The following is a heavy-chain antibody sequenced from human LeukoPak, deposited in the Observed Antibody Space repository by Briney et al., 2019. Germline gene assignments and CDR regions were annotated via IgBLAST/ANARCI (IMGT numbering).Heavy chain of an antibody. Sequence: PSETLSLTCTVSGGSISSYYWSWIRQPPGKGLEWIGYIYYSGSTNNNPSLKSRVTISADTSKNQFSLRLSSVTAADTAVYYCARHGGLVRGLYDAFDIWGPGTMVTVSS. CDR3: ARHGGLVRGLYDAFDI. V-gene: IGHV4-59*08. D-gene: IGHD3-10*01. CDR1: GGSISSYY. J-gene: IGHJ3*02. CDR2: IYYSGST.